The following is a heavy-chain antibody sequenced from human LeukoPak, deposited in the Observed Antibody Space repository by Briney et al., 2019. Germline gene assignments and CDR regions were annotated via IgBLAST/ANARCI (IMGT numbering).Heavy chain of an antibody. J-gene: IGHJ5*02. Sequence: GGSLRLSCAASEFTFSSYSMNWVRQAPGKGLEWVSYISSSSTTIYYADSVKGRFTISRDNAKNSLYLQMNSLRAEDTAVYYCVRDSYECSSTSCRISNNWFDPWGQGTLVTVSS. CDR1: EFTFSSYS. CDR3: VRDSYECSSTSCRISNNWFDP. CDR2: ISSSSTTI. V-gene: IGHV3-48*04. D-gene: IGHD2-2*01.